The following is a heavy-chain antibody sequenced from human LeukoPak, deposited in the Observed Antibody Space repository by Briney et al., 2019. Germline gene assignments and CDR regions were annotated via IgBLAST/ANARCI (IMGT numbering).Heavy chain of an antibody. V-gene: IGHV3-20*04. CDR1: GFTFDDYG. CDR3: ARDRYGIAVAGSFDY. J-gene: IGHJ4*02. CDR2: INWKGGST. Sequence: GGSLRLAWAASGFTFDDYGMSGVRQAPGKGLEWVSGINWKGGSTGYADSVKGRFTISRDNAKNSLYLKMNSLSAEDTAVYYCARDRYGIAVAGSFDYWGEGTLVTVSS. D-gene: IGHD6-19*01.